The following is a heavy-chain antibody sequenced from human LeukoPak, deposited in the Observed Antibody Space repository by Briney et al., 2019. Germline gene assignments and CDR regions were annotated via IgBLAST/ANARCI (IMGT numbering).Heavy chain of an antibody. CDR2: TSKDGSDT. J-gene: IGHJ4*02. CDR3: ARGGYSGSYYRFS. V-gene: IGHV3-74*01. Sequence: GGSLRLSCAASGFTFSDSWMHWVRQVPGKGPEWLSRTSKDGSDTVYAASAKGRVTGSRDNAKNTVYLELTNLRPDDTAVYYCARGGYSGSYYRFSWGRGTLVTVAS. D-gene: IGHD5-12*01. CDR1: GFTFSDSW.